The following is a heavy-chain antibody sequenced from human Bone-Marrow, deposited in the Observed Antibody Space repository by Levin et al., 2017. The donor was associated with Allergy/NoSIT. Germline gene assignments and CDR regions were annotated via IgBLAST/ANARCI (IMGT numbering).Heavy chain of an antibody. CDR1: GFAFSNAY. V-gene: IGHV3-15*07. Sequence: PGGSLRLSCTASGFAFSNAYMNWVRQAPGKGLEWVGRIKSKADGGSTDYAAPVKGRFSISRDDSKTTLYLQLDSLKTEDTGRYYCTTARTWGPGTLVIVSS. CDR3: TTART. J-gene: IGHJ4*02. CDR2: IKSKADGGST.